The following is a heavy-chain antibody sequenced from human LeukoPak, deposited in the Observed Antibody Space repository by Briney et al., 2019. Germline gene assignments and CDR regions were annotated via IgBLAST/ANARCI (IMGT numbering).Heavy chain of an antibody. CDR1: GYTFTNYA. D-gene: IGHD1-26*01. CDR2: INTNTGNP. Sequence: ASVKVSCKASGYTFTNYAMKWVRQAPGQGLEWMGWINTNTGNPTYAQGFTGRFVFSLDTLVSTAYLQIRSLKADDTAVYYCARVPFVVMGDTGNWFDPWGLGTRVTVSS. J-gene: IGHJ5*02. V-gene: IGHV7-4-1*02. CDR3: ARVPFVVMGDTGNWFDP.